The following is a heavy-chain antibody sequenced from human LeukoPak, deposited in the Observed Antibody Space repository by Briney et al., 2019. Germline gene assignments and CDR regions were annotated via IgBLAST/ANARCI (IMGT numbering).Heavy chain of an antibody. CDR1: GGTFSSYA. CDR3: ASDGDYYGSGSYSS. Sequence: GSSVKVSCKASGGTFSSYAISWVRQAPGQGLEWMGGIIPIFDTANYAQKFQGRVTITTDESTSTAYMELSSLRSEDTAVYYCASDGDYYGSGSYSSWGQGTLVTVSS. CDR2: IIPIFDTA. J-gene: IGHJ5*02. D-gene: IGHD3-10*01. V-gene: IGHV1-69*05.